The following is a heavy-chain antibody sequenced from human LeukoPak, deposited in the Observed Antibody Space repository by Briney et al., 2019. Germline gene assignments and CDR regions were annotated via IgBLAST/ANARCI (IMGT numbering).Heavy chain of an antibody. D-gene: IGHD6-6*01. CDR1: GYTFTGYY. CDR3: ARKPYSSSPFAY. V-gene: IGHV1-2*02. CDR2: INPNSGGT. Sequence: ASVKVSCKASGYTFTGYYMHWVRQAPGQGLEWMGWINPNSGGTNYAQKFQGRVTMTRDTSISTAYMELSRLRSDDTAVYYCARKPYSSSPFAYWGQGTLVTVSS. J-gene: IGHJ4*02.